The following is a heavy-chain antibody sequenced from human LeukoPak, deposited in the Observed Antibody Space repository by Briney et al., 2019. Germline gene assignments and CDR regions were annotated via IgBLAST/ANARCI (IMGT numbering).Heavy chain of an antibody. V-gene: IGHV3-23*01. Sequence: GGSLRLSCAASGFTFSSYAMSWVRQAPGKGLEWVSAISGSGGSTYYADSVKGRFTISRDNSKNTLYLQMNSLRAEDTAVYYCAKDLVSPHPGLAAAGTFDYWGQGTLVTVSS. J-gene: IGHJ4*02. CDR1: GFTFSSYA. D-gene: IGHD6-13*01. CDR3: AKDLVSPHPGLAAAGTFDY. CDR2: ISGSGGST.